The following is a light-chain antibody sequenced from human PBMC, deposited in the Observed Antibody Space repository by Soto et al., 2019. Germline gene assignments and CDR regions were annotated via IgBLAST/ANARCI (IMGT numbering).Light chain of an antibody. CDR1: SSDGGSYNL. Sequence: QSVLTQPASVSGSPGQSITIFCTGTSSDGGSYNLVSWYQQHPGKAPKLMIYEVSKRPSGVSDRFSGSKSGNTASLTISGLQAEDEADYYCSSYTRSSTPYVFGTGNKVTVL. V-gene: IGLV2-14*02. CDR2: EVS. J-gene: IGLJ1*01. CDR3: SSYTRSSTPYV.